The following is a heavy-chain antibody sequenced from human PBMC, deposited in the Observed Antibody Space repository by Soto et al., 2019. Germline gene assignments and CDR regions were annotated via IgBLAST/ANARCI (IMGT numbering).Heavy chain of an antibody. V-gene: IGHV4-34*01. J-gene: IGHJ6*02. Sequence: SETLSLTCTVSDGSISNFYWSWIRQPPGKGLEWIGEINHSGSTNYNPSLKSRVTISVDTSKNQFSLKLSSVTAADTAVYYCARALEDFWSGYYLDYGMDVWGQGTTVTVSS. CDR1: DGSISNFY. D-gene: IGHD3-3*01. CDR3: ARALEDFWSGYYLDYGMDV. CDR2: INHSGST.